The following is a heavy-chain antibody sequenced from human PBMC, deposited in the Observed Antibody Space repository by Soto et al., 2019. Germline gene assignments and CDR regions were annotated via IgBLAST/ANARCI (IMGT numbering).Heavy chain of an antibody. J-gene: IGHJ4*02. D-gene: IGHD6-19*01. V-gene: IGHV1-18*01. CDR2: ISAYNGNT. CDR1: GYTFTSYG. CDR3: ARDAREGQWLMTIDY. Sequence: ASVKVSCKASGYTFTSYGISWVRQAPGQGLEWMGWISAYNGNTNYAQKLQGRVTMTTDTSTSTAYMELRSLRSDDTAVYYCARDAREGQWLMTIDYGGQGTLVTVSS.